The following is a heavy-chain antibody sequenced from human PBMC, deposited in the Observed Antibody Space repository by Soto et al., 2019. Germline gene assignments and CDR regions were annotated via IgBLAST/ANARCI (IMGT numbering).Heavy chain of an antibody. J-gene: IGHJ4*02. CDR2: IYYSGST. CDR1: GRSLSSYY. V-gene: IGHV4-59*08. CDR3: ARNVLDCSSTSCYYAPFDY. D-gene: IGHD2-2*01. Sequence: SETLSLTCTVSGRSLSSYYWSWVRQPPGKGLEWIGYIYYSGSTNYNPSLKSRVTISVDTSKNQFSLKLSSVTAADTAVYYCARNVLDCSSTSCYYAPFDYWGQGTLVTVSS.